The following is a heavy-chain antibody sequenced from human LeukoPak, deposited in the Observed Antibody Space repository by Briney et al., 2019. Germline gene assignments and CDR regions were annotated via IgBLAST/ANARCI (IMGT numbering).Heavy chain of an antibody. D-gene: IGHD3-22*01. CDR2: FDPEDGET. CDR3: ATTSMIVPTDAAFDI. Sequence: GASVKVSCKVSGYTLTELSMHWVRQAPGKGLEWMGGFDPEDGETIYAQKFQGRVTMTEDTSTDTAYMELSSLRSEDTAVYYCATTSMIVPTDAAFDIWGQGTMVTVSS. V-gene: IGHV1-24*01. J-gene: IGHJ3*02. CDR1: GYTLTELS.